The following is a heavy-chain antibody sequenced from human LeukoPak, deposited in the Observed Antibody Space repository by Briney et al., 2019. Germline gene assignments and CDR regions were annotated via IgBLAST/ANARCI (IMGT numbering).Heavy chain of an antibody. J-gene: IGHJ4*02. D-gene: IGHD2/OR15-2a*01. V-gene: IGHV3-30*04. CDR3: ASSTDSSPLDY. CDR1: GFTFSSYA. CDR2: ISYDGSNK. Sequence: GGSLRLSCAASGFTFSSYAMHWVRQAPGKGLEWVAVISYDGSNKYYADSVKGRFTISRDNSKNTLYLQMNSLRAEDTAVYYCASSTDSSPLDYWGQGTLVTVSS.